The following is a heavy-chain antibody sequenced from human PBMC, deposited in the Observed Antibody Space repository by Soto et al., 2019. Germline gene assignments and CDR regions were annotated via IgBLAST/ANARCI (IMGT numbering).Heavy chain of an antibody. CDR1: GFTFSSYA. V-gene: IGHV3-30-3*01. CDR3: ARDFLEWAQGEYYFDY. D-gene: IGHD3-3*01. CDR2: ISYDGSNK. J-gene: IGHJ4*02. Sequence: QVQLVESGGGVVQPGRSLRLSCAASGFTFSSYAMHWVRQAPGKGLEWVAVISYDGSNKYYADSVQGRFTISRDNSKNTLYLQMNSLRAEDTAVYYCARDFLEWAQGEYYFDYWGQGTLVTVSS.